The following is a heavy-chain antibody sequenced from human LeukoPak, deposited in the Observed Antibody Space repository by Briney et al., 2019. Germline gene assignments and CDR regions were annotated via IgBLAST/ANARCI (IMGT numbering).Heavy chain of an antibody. CDR3: AIDLDSSGSYDGVYS. CDR1: GFTFSSYA. Sequence: GGSLRLSCAASGFTFSSYAMSWVRQAPGKGLEWVSAIKGRFTISRDNSKNTLYLQMNSLRAEDTAVYYCAIDLDSSGSYDGVYSWGQGTLVTVSS. J-gene: IGHJ4*02. D-gene: IGHD3-22*01. V-gene: IGHV3-23*01. CDR2: I.